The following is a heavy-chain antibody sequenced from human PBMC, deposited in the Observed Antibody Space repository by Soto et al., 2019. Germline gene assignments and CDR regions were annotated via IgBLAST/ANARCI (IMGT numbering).Heavy chain of an antibody. D-gene: IGHD1-26*01. CDR1: GYTFTNYG. Sequence: ASVKVSCKASGYTFTNYGISWVRQAPGQGLEWMGWINAYSGGTNYAQKVQGRVTMTRDTSMSTAYMELSSLRSDDTAVYYCARLSGSYYFDYWGQGTLVTVSS. CDR3: ARLSGSYYFDY. J-gene: IGHJ4*02. CDR2: INAYSGGT. V-gene: IGHV1-18*01.